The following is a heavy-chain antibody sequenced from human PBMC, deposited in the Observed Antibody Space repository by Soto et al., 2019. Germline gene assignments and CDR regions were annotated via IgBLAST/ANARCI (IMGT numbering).Heavy chain of an antibody. J-gene: IGHJ3*02. CDR3: ARNIVVVVAGDAFDI. D-gene: IGHD2-15*01. Sequence: SEILSLTCTVSGGSISSYYWSWIRQPPGKGLEWIGYIYYSGSTNYNPSLKSRVTISVDTSKNQFSLKLSSVTAADTAVYYYARNIVVVVAGDAFDIWGQGTMVTVSS. CDR2: IYYSGST. V-gene: IGHV4-59*01. CDR1: GGSISSYY.